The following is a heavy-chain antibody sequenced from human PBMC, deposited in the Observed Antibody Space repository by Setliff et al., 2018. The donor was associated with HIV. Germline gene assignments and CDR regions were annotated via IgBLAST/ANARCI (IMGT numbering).Heavy chain of an antibody. V-gene: IGHV1-3*01. Sequence: VSVKVSCKTSGGTLSNYVITWVRQAPGQGLEWMGWINAGKGNTKYSQKFQGRVTITRDTSASTAYMELSSLRPEDTAVYYCASPTAIPHWGQGTLVTVSS. CDR2: INAGKGNT. CDR3: ASPTAIPH. J-gene: IGHJ4*02. D-gene: IGHD2-21*02. CDR1: GGTLSNYV.